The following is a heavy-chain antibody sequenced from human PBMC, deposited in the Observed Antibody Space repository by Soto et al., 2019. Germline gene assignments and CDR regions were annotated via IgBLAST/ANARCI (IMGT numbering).Heavy chain of an antibody. J-gene: IGHJ4*02. CDR3: ARRRIVVTTNFDY. Sequence: QLQLQESGPGLVKPSETLSLTCNVSGGSISSSSYCWGWIRQPPGKGLEWIGHIFHTGSTYYNPSLKSRVTISVDTSKNQFSLKLSSVTATDTAVYYCARRRIVVTTNFDYWGQGTLVTVSS. V-gene: IGHV4-39*01. D-gene: IGHD1-26*01. CDR2: IFHTGST. CDR1: GGSISSSSYC.